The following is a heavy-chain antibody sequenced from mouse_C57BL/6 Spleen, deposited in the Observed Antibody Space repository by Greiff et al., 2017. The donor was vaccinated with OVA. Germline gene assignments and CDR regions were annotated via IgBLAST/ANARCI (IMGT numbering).Heavy chain of an antibody. V-gene: IGHV5-4*01. CDR1: GFTFSSYA. CDR2: ISDGGSYT. CDR3: ARDAPYDYDAFDY. J-gene: IGHJ2*01. Sequence: DVMLVESGGGLVKPGGSLKLSCAASGFTFSSYAMSWVRQTPEKRLEWVATISDGGSYTYYPDNVKGRFTISRDNAKNNLYLQMSHLKSEDTAMYYCARDAPYDYDAFDYWGQGTTLTVAS. D-gene: IGHD2-4*01.